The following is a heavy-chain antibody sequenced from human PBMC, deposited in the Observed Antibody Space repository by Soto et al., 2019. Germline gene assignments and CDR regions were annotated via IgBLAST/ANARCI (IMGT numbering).Heavy chain of an antibody. J-gene: IGHJ1*01. D-gene: IGHD2-2*01. CDR1: GGSISSYY. Sequence: QVQLQESGPGLVKPSETLSLTCNVSGGSISSYYWSWIRQPPGKGLEYIGHVYNSGTTLHSPSLKSRATISVDTSKIQFSLKLTSVTAADTAVYYCAGGSSLCWECFHHWGQGILITVSS. CDR3: AGGSSLCWECFHH. V-gene: IGHV4-59*01. CDR2: VYNSGTT.